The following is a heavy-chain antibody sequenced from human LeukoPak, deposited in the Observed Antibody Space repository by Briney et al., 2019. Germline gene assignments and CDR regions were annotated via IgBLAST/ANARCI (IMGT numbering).Heavy chain of an antibody. J-gene: IGHJ5*02. CDR1: GFTVSSNY. Sequence: PGGSLRLSCAASGFTVSSNYMSWVRQAPGKGLEWVSVIYSGGSTYYADSVKGRFTISRDNSKNTLYLQMNSLRAEDTAVYYCAREAYSSSWFDPWGQGTLVTVSS. CDR2: IYSGGST. CDR3: AREAYSSSWFDP. V-gene: IGHV3-53*01. D-gene: IGHD6-13*01.